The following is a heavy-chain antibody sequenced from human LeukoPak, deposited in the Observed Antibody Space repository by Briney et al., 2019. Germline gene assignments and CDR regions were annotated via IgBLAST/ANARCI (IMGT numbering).Heavy chain of an antibody. D-gene: IGHD3-22*01. CDR2: IYTSGST. J-gene: IGHJ4*02. Sequence: SETLSLTCTVSGGSISSGNYYWSWIRQPAGKGLEWVGRIYTSGSTNYNPSLKSRVTISVDTSKGQFSLKLSSVIAADTAVYYCARATYEDFDSWGQGTLVTVSS. V-gene: IGHV4-61*02. CDR3: ARATYEDFDS. CDR1: GGSISSGNYY.